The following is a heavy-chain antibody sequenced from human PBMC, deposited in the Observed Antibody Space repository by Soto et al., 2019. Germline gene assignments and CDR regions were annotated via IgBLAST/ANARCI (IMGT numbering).Heavy chain of an antibody. Sequence: QVQLVESGGGVVQPGRSLRLSCAASGFTFSSYGMHWVRQAPGKGLEWVAVISYDGSNKYYADSVKGRFTISRDNSKNTLYLQMNSLRAEDTAVYYCAKDLGPPGPGVWRPSSGGVDGNYYYGMDVWGQGTTVTVSS. J-gene: IGHJ6*02. CDR3: AKDLGPPGPGVWRPSSGGVDGNYYYGMDV. CDR2: ISYDGSNK. CDR1: GFTFSSYG. V-gene: IGHV3-30*18. D-gene: IGHD3-10*01.